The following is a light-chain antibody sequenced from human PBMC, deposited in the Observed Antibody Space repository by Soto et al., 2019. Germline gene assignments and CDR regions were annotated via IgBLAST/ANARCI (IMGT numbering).Light chain of an antibody. CDR3: SSYTSSSTWV. Sequence: QSVLTQPASVSGSPGQSITISCSGGTSDIGTYNYVSWYQHHPGKVPKVMIYEVSNRPSGVSNRFSGSKSGNTASLTISGLQAEDEADYYCSSYTSSSTWVFGGGTKVTVL. CDR1: TSDIGTYNY. J-gene: IGLJ3*02. CDR2: EVS. V-gene: IGLV2-14*01.